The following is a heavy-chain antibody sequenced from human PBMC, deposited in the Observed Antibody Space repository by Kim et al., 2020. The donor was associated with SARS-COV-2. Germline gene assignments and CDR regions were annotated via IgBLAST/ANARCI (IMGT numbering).Heavy chain of an antibody. CDR3: ARAEGIAAAGFDY. D-gene: IGHD6-13*01. V-gene: IGHV1-69*04. J-gene: IGHJ4*02. Sequence: SAQKFQGRVTITADKSTSTAYMGLSSLRSEDTAVYYCARAEGIAAAGFDYWGQGTLVTVSS.